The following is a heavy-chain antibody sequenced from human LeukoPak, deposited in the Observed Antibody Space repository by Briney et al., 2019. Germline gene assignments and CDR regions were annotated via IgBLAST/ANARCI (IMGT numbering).Heavy chain of an antibody. V-gene: IGHV3-30-3*01. CDR1: GFTFSSYA. CDR3: ARDQAAAADLYNWFDP. CDR2: ISYDGSNK. D-gene: IGHD6-13*01. Sequence: PGGSLRLSCAASGFTFSSYAMHWVRQAPGKGLEWVAVISYDGSNKYYADSVKGRFTISRDNSKNTLYLQMNSLRAEDTAVYYCARDQAAAADLYNWFDPWGQGTLVTVSS. J-gene: IGHJ5*02.